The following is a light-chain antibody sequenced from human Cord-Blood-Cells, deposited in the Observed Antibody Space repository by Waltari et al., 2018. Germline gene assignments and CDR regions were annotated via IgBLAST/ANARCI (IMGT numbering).Light chain of an antibody. CDR2: AAS. CDR1: QSISSY. Sequence: DIQMTQSPYSLSASVGDRVTITCRASQSISSYLNWYQQKPGKAPKLLIYAASSLQSGVPSMFSGSGSGTDFTLTISSLQPEDFATYYCQQSYSTPLTFGGGTKVEIK. J-gene: IGKJ4*01. V-gene: IGKV1-39*01. CDR3: QQSYSTPLT.